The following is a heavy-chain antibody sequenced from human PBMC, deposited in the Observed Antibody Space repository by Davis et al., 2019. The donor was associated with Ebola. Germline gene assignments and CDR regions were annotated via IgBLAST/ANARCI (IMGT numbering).Heavy chain of an antibody. CDR2: ISSSSSYT. J-gene: IGHJ5*02. CDR1: GFTFSDYY. V-gene: IGHV3-11*03. CDR3: ATQGPYDYVWGSS. D-gene: IGHD3-16*01. Sequence: GGSLRLSCAASGFTFSDYYMSWIRQAPGKGLEWVSYISSSSSYTNYADSVKGRFTISRDNAKNSLYLQMNSLRAEDTAVYYCATQGPYDYVWGSSWGQGTLVTVSS.